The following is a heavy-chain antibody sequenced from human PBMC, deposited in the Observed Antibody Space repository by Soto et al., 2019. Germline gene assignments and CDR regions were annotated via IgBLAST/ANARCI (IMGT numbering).Heavy chain of an antibody. CDR2: ISAYNGNT. J-gene: IGHJ4*02. Sequence: ASVKVSCKASGYTFTSYGISWVRQAPGQGLEWMGWISAYNGNTNYAQKLQGRVTMTTDTSTSTAYMELRSLRSDDTAVYYCARDFVDIVATILAYFDCWGQGTLVTVSS. CDR3: ARDFVDIVATILAYFDC. CDR1: GYTFTSYG. D-gene: IGHD5-12*01. V-gene: IGHV1-18*04.